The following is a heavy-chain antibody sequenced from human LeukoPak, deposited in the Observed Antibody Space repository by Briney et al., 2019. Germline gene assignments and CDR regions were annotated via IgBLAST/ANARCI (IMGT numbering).Heavy chain of an antibody. V-gene: IGHV1-2*02. J-gene: IGHJ4*02. CDR1: GYTFTGYY. CDR3: ARTKYYYDSSGPTFDY. CDR2: INPNSGGA. D-gene: IGHD3-22*01. Sequence: ASVKVSCKASGYTFTGYYMHWVRQAPGQGLEWMGWINPNSGGANYAQKFQGRVTMTRDTSISTAYMELSRLRSDDTAVYYCARTKYYYDSSGPTFDYWGQGTLVTVSS.